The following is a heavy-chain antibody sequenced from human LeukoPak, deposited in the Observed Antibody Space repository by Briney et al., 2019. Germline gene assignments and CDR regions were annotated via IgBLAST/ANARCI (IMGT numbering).Heavy chain of an antibody. J-gene: IGHJ6*03. D-gene: IGHD6-25*01. CDR1: GFTVSSNY. CDR3: ARFVAGGSYYYYMDV. CDR2: IGTSSTTI. Sequence: GGSLRLSCAASGFTVSSNYMSWVRQAPGKGLEWVSNIGTSSTTIYYADSVKGRFTISRDNAKNSLYLQMNSLRADDTAVYYCARFVAGGSYYYYMDVWGKGTTVTVSS. V-gene: IGHV3-48*01.